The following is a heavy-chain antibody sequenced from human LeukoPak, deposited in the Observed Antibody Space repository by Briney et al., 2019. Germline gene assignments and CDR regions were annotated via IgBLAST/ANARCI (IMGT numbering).Heavy chain of an antibody. V-gene: IGHV3-7*01. CDR2: IKQDGSEK. D-gene: IGHD6-19*01. CDR3: ARVAVAGTRSLWWAY. Sequence: GGSLRLSCAASGFTFSSYWMSWVRQAPGKGLEWVANIKQDGSEKYYVDSVKGRFTISRDNAKNSLYLQMNSLRAEDTAVYYCARVAVAGTRSLWWAYWGQGTLVTVSS. CDR1: GFTFSSYW. J-gene: IGHJ4*02.